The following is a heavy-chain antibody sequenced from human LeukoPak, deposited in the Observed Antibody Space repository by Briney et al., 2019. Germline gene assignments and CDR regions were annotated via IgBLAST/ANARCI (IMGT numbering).Heavy chain of an antibody. CDR2: IKQDGSEK. CDR1: GFTFSTYW. J-gene: IGHJ4*02. D-gene: IGHD6-19*01. CDR3: AKDSSGWPPAAGEDY. V-gene: IGHV3-7*01. Sequence: GGSLRLSCAASGFTFSTYWMTWVRQAPGKGLEWVANIKQDGSEKYYVDSVKGRFTISRDNAKNSLYLQMNSLRAEDTAVYYCAKDSSGWPPAAGEDYWGQGTLVTVSS.